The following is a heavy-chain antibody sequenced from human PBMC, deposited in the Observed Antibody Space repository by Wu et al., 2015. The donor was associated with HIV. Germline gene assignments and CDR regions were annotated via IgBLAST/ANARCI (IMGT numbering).Heavy chain of an antibody. CDR3: AGTSPGGDIVVVVAAYYFDY. CDR2: INPNSGGT. CDR1: GYTFTGYY. D-gene: IGHD2-15*01. J-gene: IGHJ4*02. V-gene: IGHV1-2*02. Sequence: QVQLVQSGAEVKKPGASVKVSCKASGYTFTGYYMHWVRQAPGQGLEWMGWINPNSGGTNYAQKFQGRVTMTRDTSISTAYMELSRLRSDDTAVYYCAGTSPGGDIVVVVAAYYFDYWGRGNAGHRSPQ.